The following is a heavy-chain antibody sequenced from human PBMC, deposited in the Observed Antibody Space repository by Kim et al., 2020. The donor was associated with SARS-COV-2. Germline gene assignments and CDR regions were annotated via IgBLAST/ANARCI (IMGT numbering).Heavy chain of an antibody. CDR2: INYSGRT. J-gene: IGHJ6*01. CDR1: GGSISSYY. CDR3: ARDRSLDV. V-gene: IGHV4-59*01. Sequence: SETLSLICSVSGGSISSYYWSWIRQAPGKGLEWIGYINYSGRTTYNPSLKSRVTISVDTSNNQFSLKLNSVSAADTAVYYCARDRSLDVWGQGTTVIVSS.